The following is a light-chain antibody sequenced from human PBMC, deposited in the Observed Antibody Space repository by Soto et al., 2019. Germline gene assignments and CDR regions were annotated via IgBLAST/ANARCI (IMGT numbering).Light chain of an antibody. CDR3: AAWDGSLNNVL. V-gene: IGLV1-44*01. J-gene: IGLJ2*01. CDR1: GSSIGTNT. Sequence: QSVLTQPPSASGTPGQRVTISCSGSGSSIGTNTVNWYRQLPGTAPKLLIYGNNQRPSGVPDRLSGSKSGTSASLAISGLQFADEAEYYCAAWDGSLNNVLFGGGTKLTVL. CDR2: GNN.